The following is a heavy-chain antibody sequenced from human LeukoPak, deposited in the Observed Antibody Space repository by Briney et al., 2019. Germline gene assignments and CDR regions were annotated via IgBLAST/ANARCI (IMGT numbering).Heavy chain of an antibody. V-gene: IGHV3-23*01. Sequence: GGSLRLSCAASGFTFSSYAMSWVRQAPGKGLEWVSAISGSGGSTYYADSVKAQFTVSRDNAKNRLFLQMNSLRAEDTAVYYCARSIAGSSFESWGQGTLVTVSS. D-gene: IGHD3-22*01. J-gene: IGHJ4*02. CDR3: ARSIAGSSFES. CDR2: ISGSGGST. CDR1: GFTFSSYA.